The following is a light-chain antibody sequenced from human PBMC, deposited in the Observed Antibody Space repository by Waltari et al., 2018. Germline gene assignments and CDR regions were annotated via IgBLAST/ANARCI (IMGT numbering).Light chain of an antibody. Sequence: DIVMTQSPDSQAVSLGERATINCRSSQSILDNSNKRNYLNWYQKKAGQHLRLPISWASTRESGVPDRFSGSGSGTDFTLTISSLQAEDVAVYYCQQYYTAPYTFGQGAKLEIK. CDR1: QSILDNSNKRNY. V-gene: IGKV4-1*01. CDR3: QQYYTAPYT. J-gene: IGKJ2*01. CDR2: WAS.